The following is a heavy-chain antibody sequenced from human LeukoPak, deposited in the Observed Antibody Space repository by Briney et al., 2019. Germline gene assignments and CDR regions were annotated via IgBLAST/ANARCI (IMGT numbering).Heavy chain of an antibody. CDR1: GITVSSNY. CDR3: ARVVYSSGSSFYFDY. Sequence: PGGSLRLSCAASGITVSSNYMSWVRQAPGKGLEWVSVIYSGGSTYYADSVKGRFTISGDNSKNTLYLQTNRLRAEDTAVYYCARVVYSSGSSFYFDYWGQGTLVTVSS. D-gene: IGHD6-19*01. CDR2: IYSGGST. V-gene: IGHV3-53*01. J-gene: IGHJ4*02.